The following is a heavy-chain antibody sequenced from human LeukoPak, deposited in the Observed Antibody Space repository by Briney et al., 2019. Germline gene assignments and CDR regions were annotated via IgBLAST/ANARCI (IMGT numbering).Heavy chain of an antibody. CDR2: IRYDGSNK. CDR3: AKDAYYYDSSGNDAFDI. V-gene: IGHV3-30*02. Sequence: PGGSLRLSCAASGFTFSSYGMHWVRQAPGKGLEWVAFIRYDGSNKYYADSVKGRFTISRDNSKNTLYLQMNSLRAEDTALYYCAKDAYYYDSSGNDAFDIWGQGTMVTVSS. J-gene: IGHJ3*02. CDR1: GFTFSSYG. D-gene: IGHD3-22*01.